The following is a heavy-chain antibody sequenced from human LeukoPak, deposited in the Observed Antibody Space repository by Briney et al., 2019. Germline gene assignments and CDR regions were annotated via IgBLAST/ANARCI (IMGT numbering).Heavy chain of an antibody. V-gene: IGHV4-34*01. D-gene: IGHD3-10*01. CDR1: GGSFSGYY. Sequence: SETLSLTCAVYGGSFSGYYWSWIRQPPGKGLEWIGEINHSGSTNYNPSLKSRVTISVDTSKNRFSLKLSSVTAADTAVYYCARGRMYGSGSYYKPLNFDYWGQGTLVTVSS. J-gene: IGHJ4*02. CDR3: ARGRMYGSGSYYKPLNFDY. CDR2: INHSGST.